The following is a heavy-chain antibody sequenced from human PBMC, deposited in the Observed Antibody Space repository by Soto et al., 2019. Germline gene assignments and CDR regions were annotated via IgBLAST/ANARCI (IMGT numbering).Heavy chain of an antibody. V-gene: IGHV1-69*12. J-gene: IGHJ5*02. D-gene: IGHD6-13*01. CDR3: ARVGIIAAAGKVQDYNWFDP. CDR2: IIPIFGTA. CDR1: GGTFSSYA. Sequence: QVQLVQSGAEVKKPGSSVKVSCKASGGTFSSYAISWVRQAPGQGLEWMGGIIPIFGTANYAQKFQGRVTITADESTSTAYMELSSLRSEDTAVHYCARVGIIAAAGKVQDYNWFDPWGQGTLVTVSS.